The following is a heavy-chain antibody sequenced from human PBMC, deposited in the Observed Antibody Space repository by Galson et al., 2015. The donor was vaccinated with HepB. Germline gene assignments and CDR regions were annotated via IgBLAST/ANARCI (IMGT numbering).Heavy chain of an antibody. D-gene: IGHD3-3*01. J-gene: IGHJ4*02. CDR2: INHSGST. Sequence: ETLSLPCAVYGGSFSGYYWRWIRQSPGKGLEWIGEINHSGSTNYNPSLKSRVTISLDTSKNQFSLKLSSVTAADTAVYYCATGYDFWGEGWGQGTLVTVSS. V-gene: IGHV4-34*01. CDR3: ATGYDFWGEG. CDR1: GGSFSGYY.